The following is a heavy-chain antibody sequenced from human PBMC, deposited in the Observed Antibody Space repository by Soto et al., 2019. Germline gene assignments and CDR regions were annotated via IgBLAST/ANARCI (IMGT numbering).Heavy chain of an antibody. J-gene: IGHJ6*02. CDR2: IHHSGST. CDR1: GFTFSSYAM. V-gene: IGHV4-4*02. Sequence: VQLLESGGGLVQPGGSLRLSCAASGFTFSSYAMSWVRQAPGKGLEWIGEIHHSGSTNYNPSLKSRVTISVDKSKNQFSLKLTSVTAADTAVFYCARGAHGFSYYYAMDVWGQGTPVTVSS. CDR3: ARGAHGFSYYYAMDV. D-gene: IGHD3-16*01.